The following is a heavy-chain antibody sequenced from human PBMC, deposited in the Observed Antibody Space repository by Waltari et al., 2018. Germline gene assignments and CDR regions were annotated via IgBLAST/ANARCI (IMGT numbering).Heavy chain of an antibody. V-gene: IGHV2-70*04. CDR2: IDWDDEK. Sequence: QVTLTESGPALVKPTQTLTLTCTFSGFSPSTSGMRVRWIRQPPGKALEWLAHIDWDDEKFYSTSLKTRLTISKDTSKNQVVLTMTNMDPVDTATYYCARTQGYEVDYWGQGTLVTVSS. J-gene: IGHJ4*02. CDR3: ARTQGYEVDY. D-gene: IGHD6-13*01. CDR1: GFSPSTSGMR.